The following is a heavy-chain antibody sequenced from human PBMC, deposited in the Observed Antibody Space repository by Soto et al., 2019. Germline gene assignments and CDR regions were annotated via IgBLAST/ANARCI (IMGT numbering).Heavy chain of an antibody. D-gene: IGHD1-1*01. CDR1: RFTFITYT. V-gene: IGHV3-23*01. Sequence: PGGPLSLSSAASRFTFITYTITWVLQAAGKGLEWVSIISGSGGNTYYADSVKGRFTISRDNSKNTVYLQMNSLRAEDTAVYFCAKDGLAAGTPYASYFDHWGQGTLVIVS. CDR3: AKDGLAAGTPYASYFDH. J-gene: IGHJ4*02. CDR2: ISGSGGNT.